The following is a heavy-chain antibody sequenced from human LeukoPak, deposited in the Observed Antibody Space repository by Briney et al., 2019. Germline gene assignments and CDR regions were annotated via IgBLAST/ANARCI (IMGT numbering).Heavy chain of an antibody. CDR2: ISGGDGST. Sequence: GGSLRLSCAASGFTFSSYAMSWVRQAPGKGLEWVSTISGGDGSTYSAVSVKGRFPISRDNSKNTVYLQMNSLRAEDTAVYYCAKSGLNRFDYWGQGTLVTVSS. V-gene: IGHV3-23*01. CDR1: GFTFSSYA. CDR3: AKSGLNRFDY. J-gene: IGHJ4*02. D-gene: IGHD2-15*01.